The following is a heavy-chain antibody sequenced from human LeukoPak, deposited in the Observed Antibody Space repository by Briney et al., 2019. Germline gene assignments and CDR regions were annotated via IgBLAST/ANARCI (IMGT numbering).Heavy chain of an antibody. V-gene: IGHV3-7*01. CDR3: ARDFAMIEDWFDP. Sequence: GGSLRLSCAASGFTFSSYWMSWVRQAPGKGLEWVANIKQDGSEKYYVDSVKGRFTISRDNSKNTLYLQMNSLRAEDTAVYYCARDFAMIEDWFDPWGQGTLVTVSS. J-gene: IGHJ5*02. CDR1: GFTFSSYW. CDR2: IKQDGSEK. D-gene: IGHD3-22*01.